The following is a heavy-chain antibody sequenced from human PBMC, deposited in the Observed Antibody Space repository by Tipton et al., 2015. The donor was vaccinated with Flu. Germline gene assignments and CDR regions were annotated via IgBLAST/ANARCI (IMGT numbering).Heavy chain of an antibody. D-gene: IGHD3-10*01. CDR1: GFTFSTYA. Sequence: SLRLSCAASGFTFSTYAMHWVRQAPGKGLEWVAVTSYDGSNKYYADSVKGRFTISRDNSKNTLYLQMNSLRAEDTAVYYCARKDMVRGVRTREGMDFRGKGSTVSV. J-gene: IGHJ6*04. V-gene: IGHV3-30*04. CDR2: TSYDGSNK. CDR3: ARKDMVRGVRTREGMDF.